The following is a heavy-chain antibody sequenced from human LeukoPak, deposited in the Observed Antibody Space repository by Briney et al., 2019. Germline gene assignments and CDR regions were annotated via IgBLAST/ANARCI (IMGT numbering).Heavy chain of an antibody. CDR3: AKDRSTIFGVVINPAIDY. Sequence: GGSLRLSCAASGFTFSSYAMHWVRQAPGKGLEWVAVISYDGSNKYYADSVKGRFTISRDNSKNTLYLQMNSLRAEDTAVYYCAKDRSTIFGVVINPAIDYWGQGTLVTVSS. V-gene: IGHV3-30-3*01. J-gene: IGHJ4*02. CDR1: GFTFSSYA. CDR2: ISYDGSNK. D-gene: IGHD3-3*01.